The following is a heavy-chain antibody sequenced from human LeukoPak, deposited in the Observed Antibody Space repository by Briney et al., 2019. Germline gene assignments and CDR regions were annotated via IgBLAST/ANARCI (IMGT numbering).Heavy chain of an antibody. J-gene: IGHJ4*02. D-gene: IGHD2-2*01. V-gene: IGHV1-18*01. CDR1: GYSFIGYG. CDR2: ISGNTGNT. Sequence: ASVNLRRKASGYSFIGYGISWVRQAPGQGLEWMGWISGNTGNTDYSEKFQDRVTMTKDTSTSTAYLEVRGLRSDDTAMYYCARDTSYSWYAIFGAFWGQGTMVTVSS. CDR3: ARDTSYSWYAIFGAF.